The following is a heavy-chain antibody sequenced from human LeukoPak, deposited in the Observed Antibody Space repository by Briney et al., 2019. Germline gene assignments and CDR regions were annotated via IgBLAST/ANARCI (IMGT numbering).Heavy chain of an antibody. V-gene: IGHV3-23*01. J-gene: IGHJ4*02. CDR3: AKTPSAYQLPSVDY. Sequence: PTGGSLRLSCAASGFTFSSYAMSWVRQAPGKGLEWVSAISGSGGSAYYADSVKGRFTISRDNSKNTLYLQMNSLRAEDTAVYYCAKTPSAYQLPSVDYWGQGTLVTASS. CDR2: ISGSGGSA. D-gene: IGHD2-2*01. CDR1: GFTFSSYA.